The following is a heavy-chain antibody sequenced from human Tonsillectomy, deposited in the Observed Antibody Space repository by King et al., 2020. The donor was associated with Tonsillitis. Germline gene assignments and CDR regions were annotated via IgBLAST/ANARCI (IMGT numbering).Heavy chain of an antibody. D-gene: IGHD5-24*01. V-gene: IGHV3-7*01. Sequence: VQLVESGGGLVQPGGSLRLSCAASGFTFSSYWMSWARQAPGKGLEWVANIKQDGSEKYYVDSVKGRCTISRDNAKNSLYLQMNSLRAEDTAVYYCARESTGGYNSLDYWGQGTLVTVSS. J-gene: IGHJ4*02. CDR3: ARESTGGYNSLDY. CDR1: GFTFSSYW. CDR2: IKQDGSEK.